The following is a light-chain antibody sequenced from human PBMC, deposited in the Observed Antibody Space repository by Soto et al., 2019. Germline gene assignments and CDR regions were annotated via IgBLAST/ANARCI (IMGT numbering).Light chain of an antibody. CDR2: RNN. J-gene: IGLJ3*02. CDR1: STNIGAGY. V-gene: IGLV1-47*01. Sequence: QSALTQPPSVSGAPGQRVSISCTGSSTNIGAGYGVHWYQQLPGTAPKLLIQRNNERPSGVPDRFSGSKSGTSVSLAISGLRSEDEATYYCAAWDDTLNGQVFGGGTKVTVL. CDR3: AAWDDTLNGQV.